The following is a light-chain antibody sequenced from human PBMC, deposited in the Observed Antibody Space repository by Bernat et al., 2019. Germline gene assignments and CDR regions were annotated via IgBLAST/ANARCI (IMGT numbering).Light chain of an antibody. CDR2: DVS. CDR3: CSYAGAYTWV. Sequence: QSALTQPRSASGSPGQSVTISCTGTSSDVGGYKHVSWYQQHPGKAPQLIIYDVSKRPSGVPDSFSGSKSGNTASLPISGLQADDEADFYCCSYAGAYTWVFGGGTSLAVL. J-gene: IGLJ3*02. V-gene: IGLV2-11*01. CDR1: SSDVGGYKH.